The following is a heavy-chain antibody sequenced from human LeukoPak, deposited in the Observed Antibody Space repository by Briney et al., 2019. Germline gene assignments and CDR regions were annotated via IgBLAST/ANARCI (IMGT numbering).Heavy chain of an antibody. D-gene: IGHD3-16*02. Sequence: ASVKVSCKASGYTFTSYGISWVRQAPGQGLEWMGWVSAHNGNTDYAKKFQGRVTMTTDRSTSTVYMEMRSLRSDDSAVYYCARDRTYMITSGGVIVLSHWGQGALVTVSS. CDR3: ARDRTYMITSGGVIVLSH. CDR1: GYTFTSYG. J-gene: IGHJ4*02. V-gene: IGHV1-18*01. CDR2: VSAHNGNT.